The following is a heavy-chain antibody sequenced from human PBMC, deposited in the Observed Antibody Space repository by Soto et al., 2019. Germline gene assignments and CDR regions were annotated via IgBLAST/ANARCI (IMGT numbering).Heavy chain of an antibody. Sequence: HPGGSLRLSCAASGFTFSSYGMHWVRQAPGKGLEWVAVISYDGSNKYYADSVKGRFTISRDNSKNTLYLQMNSLRAEDMAVYYCAKDVSGGVRRIVSRKGEGSFDYWGQGTLVTVSS. D-gene: IGHD3-16*01. CDR3: AKDVSGGVRRIVSRKGEGSFDY. CDR2: ISYDGSNK. J-gene: IGHJ4*02. CDR1: GFTFSSYG. V-gene: IGHV3-30*18.